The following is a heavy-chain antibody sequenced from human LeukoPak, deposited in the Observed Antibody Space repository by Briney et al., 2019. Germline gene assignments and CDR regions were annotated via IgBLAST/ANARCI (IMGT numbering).Heavy chain of an antibody. CDR3: ARESWWLALDY. CDR1: GYTFTGYA. V-gene: IGHV1-3*01. J-gene: IGHJ4*02. D-gene: IGHD6-19*01. CDR2: INAGNGNT. Sequence: GASVTVSCTASGYTFTGYAMHWVRQAPGQRLEWMGWINAGNGNTKYSQKFQGRVTITRDTSASTAYMELSSLRSEDTAVYYCARESWWLALDYWGQGTLVTVSS.